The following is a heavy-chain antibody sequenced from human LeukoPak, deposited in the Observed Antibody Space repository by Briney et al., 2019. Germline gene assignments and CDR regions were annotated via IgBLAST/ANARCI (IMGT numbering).Heavy chain of an antibody. J-gene: IGHJ3*02. CDR1: GYTFTGYY. V-gene: IGHV1-2*04. Sequence: GASVKVSCKASGYTFTGYYMHWVRQAPGQGLEWMGWINPNSGGTNYAQKFQGWVTMTRDTSISTAYMELSRLRSDDTAVYYCARSVGPVRGATYPPLVVGRSDAFDIWGQGTMVTVSS. CDR3: ARSVGPVRGATYPPLVVGRSDAFDI. D-gene: IGHD1-26*01. CDR2: INPNSGGT.